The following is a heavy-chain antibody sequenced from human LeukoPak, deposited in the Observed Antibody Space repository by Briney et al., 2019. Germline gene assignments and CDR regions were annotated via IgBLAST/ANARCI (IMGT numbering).Heavy chain of an antibody. D-gene: IGHD3/OR15-3a*01. V-gene: IGHV4-4*02. J-gene: IGHJ4*02. CDR1: GGSISSSNW. CDR2: IYHSGST. Sequence: SETLSLTCAVSGGSISSSNWWSWVRQPPGKGLEWIGEIYHSGSTHYNPSLKSRVTISVDKSKNQFSLKLTSVTAADSAVYYCARQTGSGLFILPGGQGTLVTVSS. CDR3: ARQTGSGLFILP.